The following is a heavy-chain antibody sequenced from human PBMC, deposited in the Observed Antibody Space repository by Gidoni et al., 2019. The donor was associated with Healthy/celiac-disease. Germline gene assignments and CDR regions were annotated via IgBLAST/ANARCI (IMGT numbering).Heavy chain of an antibody. CDR1: GFTFSSYG. Sequence: QVQLVESGGGVVQPGRTLRLSCAASGFTFSSYGMHWVRQATGKGLEWVVVILYDGSNKYYADFVKGLFTISRDNSNNTLYLQMNSLRAEDTAVYYCARVEDGPFDYWGQGTLVTVSS. CDR3: ARVEDGPFDY. V-gene: IGHV3-33*01. CDR2: ILYDGSNK. J-gene: IGHJ4*02.